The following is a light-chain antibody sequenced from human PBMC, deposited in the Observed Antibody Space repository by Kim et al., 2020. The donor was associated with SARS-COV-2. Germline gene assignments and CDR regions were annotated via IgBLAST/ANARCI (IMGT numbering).Light chain of an antibody. CDR1: KKGDKY. CDR3: QSWDSSTVV. CDR2: QDS. V-gene: IGLV3-1*01. Sequence: SYELTQPPSVSVSSGQTASITCSGDKKGDKYACWYQQKPGQSPVLVIYQDSKRRSGIPERFSGSNSGNTATLTLSGTQAMDEADYYCQSWDSSTVVFGGG. J-gene: IGLJ2*01.